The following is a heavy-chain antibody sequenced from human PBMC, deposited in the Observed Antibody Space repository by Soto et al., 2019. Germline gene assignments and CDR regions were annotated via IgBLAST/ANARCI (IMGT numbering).Heavy chain of an antibody. CDR2: IYYRGST. D-gene: IGHD6-19*01. J-gene: IGHJ4*02. CDR1: GGSLSRCSYY. CDR3: VRKESVSGDFAY. Sequence: PSETLPHTCTVSGGSLSRCSYYWGWIRQHPGKGLEWIGSIYYRGSTYYNPSLKSRVTISVETSKNQFSLKLRSVTAADTVVYYFVRKESVSGDFAYWGQGTPGTIS. V-gene: IGHV4-39*01.